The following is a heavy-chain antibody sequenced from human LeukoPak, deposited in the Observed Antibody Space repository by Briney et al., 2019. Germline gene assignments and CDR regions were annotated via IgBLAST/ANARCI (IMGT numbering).Heavy chain of an antibody. CDR1: GGSVSSGRYY. V-gene: IGHV4-61*01. CDR3: ARYRDYYDSSDYKAFDI. CDR2: IYYSGNT. J-gene: IGHJ3*02. D-gene: IGHD3-22*01. Sequence: SETLSLTCTVSGGSVSSGRYYWTWIRQPPGKGLEWIGYIYYSGNTNYNPSLKSRVTISVDTSKNQFSLKVTSVTAADTAVYYCARYRDYYDSSDYKAFDIWGQGTMVPVSS.